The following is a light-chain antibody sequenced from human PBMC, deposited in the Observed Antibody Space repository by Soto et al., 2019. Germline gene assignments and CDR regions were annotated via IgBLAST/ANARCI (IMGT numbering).Light chain of an antibody. CDR2: GAS. CDR3: QQYNNWLMYT. V-gene: IGKV3-15*01. Sequence: ILRTQSPATLSVSPGERATLSCRASQSVSSTLAWYQQKPGQAPRLLIYGASTRATGIPARFSGSGSGTDFTLTISSLQSEDFAVYYCQQYNNWLMYTFGQGTKLEIK. J-gene: IGKJ2*01. CDR1: QSVSST.